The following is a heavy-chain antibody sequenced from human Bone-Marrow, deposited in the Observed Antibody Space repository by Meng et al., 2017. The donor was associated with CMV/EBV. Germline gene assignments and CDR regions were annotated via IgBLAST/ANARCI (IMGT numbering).Heavy chain of an antibody. CDR1: GGSISSYY. Sequence: SETLSLTCTVSGGSISSYYWSWIRQPPGKGLEWIGYIYYSGSTYYNPSLKSRVTISVDTSKNQFSLKLSSVTAADTAVYYCARIYLDYDFWSGYENYYGMDVWGQGTMVTVSS. J-gene: IGHJ6*02. D-gene: IGHD3-3*01. CDR3: ARIYLDYDFWSGYENYYGMDV. V-gene: IGHV4-59*06. CDR2: IYYSGST.